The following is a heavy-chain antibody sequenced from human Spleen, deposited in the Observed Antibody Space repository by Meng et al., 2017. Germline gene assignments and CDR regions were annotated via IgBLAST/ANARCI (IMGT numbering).Heavy chain of an antibody. J-gene: IGHJ1*01. CDR3: LRGSGGSV. Sequence: QVQLQQWGAELLKPSETLSLTCAVYGGAFSGYYWSWIRQPPGKGLEWIGEINHSGSTTYNPSLKSRVTISEDTSKNQFSLKLSSVTAADTAVYHCLRGSGGSVWGQGTLVTVSS. CDR2: INHSGST. V-gene: IGHV4-34*01. D-gene: IGHD3-10*01. CDR1: GGAFSGYY.